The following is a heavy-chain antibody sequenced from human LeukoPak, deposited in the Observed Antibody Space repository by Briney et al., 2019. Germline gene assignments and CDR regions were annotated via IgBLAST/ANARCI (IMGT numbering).Heavy chain of an antibody. Sequence: GGSLRLSCAASGFTFSNYSMNWVRQAPGKGLEWVSSISSSSSYIYYADSVKGRFTISRDNAKNSLYLQMNSLRAEDTAVYYCSRLVAHSYWYFDLWGRGTLVTVSS. D-gene: IGHD3-9*01. V-gene: IGHV3-21*01. J-gene: IGHJ2*01. CDR3: SRLVAHSYWYFDL. CDR1: GFTFSNYS. CDR2: ISSSSSYI.